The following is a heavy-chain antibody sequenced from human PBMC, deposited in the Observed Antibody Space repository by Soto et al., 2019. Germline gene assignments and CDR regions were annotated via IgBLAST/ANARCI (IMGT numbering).Heavy chain of an antibody. CDR3: ASSGYSSPFDY. V-gene: IGHV1-46*01. Sequence: ASVKVSCKASGYTFTSYYMHWVRQAPGQGLEWMGIINPSGGSTSYAQKFQGRVTMTRDTSTGTVYMELSSLRSEDTAVYYCASSGYSSPFDYWGQGTLVTVSS. J-gene: IGHJ4*02. CDR1: GYTFTSYY. D-gene: IGHD3-22*01. CDR2: INPSGGST.